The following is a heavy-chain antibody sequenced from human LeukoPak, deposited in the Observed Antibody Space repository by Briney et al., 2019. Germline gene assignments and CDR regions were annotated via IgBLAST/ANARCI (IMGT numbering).Heavy chain of an antibody. CDR1: GYTFTDYY. J-gene: IGHJ5*02. Sequence: ASVKVSCKASGYTFTDYYMHWVRQAPGQGPEWMGWINSNSGATNYAQKFQGRVTMTRDTSISTAYMELSRLRSDDTAVYYCARDTYYYGSGSYYPAQLGGRYNWFDPWGQGTLVTVSS. CDR3: ARDTYYYGSGSYYPAQLGGRYNWFDP. CDR2: INSNSGAT. V-gene: IGHV1-2*02. D-gene: IGHD3-10*01.